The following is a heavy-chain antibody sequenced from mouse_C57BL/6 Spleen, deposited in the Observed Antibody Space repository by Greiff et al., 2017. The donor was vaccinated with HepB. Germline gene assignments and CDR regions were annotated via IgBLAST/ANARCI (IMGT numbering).Heavy chain of an antibody. V-gene: IGHV1-42*01. CDR2: INPSTGGT. J-gene: IGHJ4*01. D-gene: IGHD2-1*01. CDR1: GYSFTGYY. Sequence: VQLQQSGPELVKPGASVKISCKASGYSFTGYYMNWVKQSPEKSLEWIGEINPSTGGTTYNQKFKAKATLTVDKSSSTAYMQLKSLTSEDSAVYYCARYYGNYDYAMDYWGQGTSVTVSS. CDR3: ARYYGNYDYAMDY.